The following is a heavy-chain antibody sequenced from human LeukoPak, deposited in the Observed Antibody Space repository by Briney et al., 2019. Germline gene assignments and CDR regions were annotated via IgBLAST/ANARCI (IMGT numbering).Heavy chain of an antibody. CDR3: VSFYETY. V-gene: IGHV3-74*01. Sequence: GGSLRLSCAASGNYWMHWVRQAPGKGLVWVSHINSDGSWTSYADSVKGRFTISKDNAKNTVYLQMNNQRVEDTAVYYCVSFYETYWGRGTLVTVSS. J-gene: IGHJ4*02. CDR2: INSDGSWT. D-gene: IGHD2-2*01. CDR1: GNYW.